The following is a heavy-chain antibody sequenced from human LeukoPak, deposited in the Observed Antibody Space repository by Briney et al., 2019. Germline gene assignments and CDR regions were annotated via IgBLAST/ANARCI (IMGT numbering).Heavy chain of an antibody. Sequence: SETLSLTCTVSGGSISSGGYYWSWIRQHPGKGLEWIGYIYYSGSTYYNPSLKSRVTISVDTSKNQFSLKLSSVTAADTAVYYCARAARLEPYLGYWGQGTLVTVSS. V-gene: IGHV4-31*03. D-gene: IGHD1-1*01. J-gene: IGHJ4*02. CDR1: GGSISSGGYY. CDR2: IYYSGST. CDR3: ARAARLEPYLGY.